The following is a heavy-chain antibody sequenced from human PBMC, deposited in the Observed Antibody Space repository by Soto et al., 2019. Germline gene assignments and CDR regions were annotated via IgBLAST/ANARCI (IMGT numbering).Heavy chain of an antibody. Sequence: GSLRLSCAASGFTSSSYAMHWVRQARGKGLEWVAVISYEGSNTYYADSVKGRFIISRDNSKSTLYLQMNSLRTEDTAVYYCASEWKHDGLDYWGQGTLVTVSS. J-gene: IGHJ4*02. V-gene: IGHV3-30-3*01. CDR1: GFTSSSYA. CDR3: ASEWKHDGLDY. D-gene: IGHD5-18*01. CDR2: ISYEGSNT.